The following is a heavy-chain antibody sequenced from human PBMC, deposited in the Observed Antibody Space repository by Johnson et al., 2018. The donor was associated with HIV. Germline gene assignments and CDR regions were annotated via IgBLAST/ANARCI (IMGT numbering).Heavy chain of an antibody. CDR3: AREYYDSSGYYYGGVSAFDI. J-gene: IGHJ3*02. CDR2: ISYDGSNK. V-gene: IGHV3-30-3*01. D-gene: IGHD3-22*01. Sequence: QVQLVESGGGVVQPGRSLRLSCAASGFTFSSYAMHWVRQAPGKGLEWVAVISYDGSNKYYADSVKGRFTISRDNSKNTLYLQMNSLRAEDTAVDYCAREYYDSSGYYYGGVSAFDIWGQGTMVTVSS. CDR1: GFTFSSYA.